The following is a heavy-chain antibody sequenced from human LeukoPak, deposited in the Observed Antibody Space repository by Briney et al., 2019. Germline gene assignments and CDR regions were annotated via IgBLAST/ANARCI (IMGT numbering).Heavy chain of an antibody. V-gene: IGHV3-30*03. Sequence: GGSLRLSCAASGFTFSSYGIHWVRQAPGKGLEWVAVISYDGSNKYYGDTVKGRFTISRDNSKNTLYLQMNSLRAEDTAVYYCARVPRKTAAVDYWGQGTLVTVSS. CDR1: GFTFSSYG. D-gene: IGHD6-13*01. CDR3: ARVPRKTAAVDY. J-gene: IGHJ4*02. CDR2: ISYDGSNK.